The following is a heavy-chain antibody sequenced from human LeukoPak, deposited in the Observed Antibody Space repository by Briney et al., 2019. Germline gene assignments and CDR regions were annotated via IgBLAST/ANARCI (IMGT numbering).Heavy chain of an antibody. V-gene: IGHV3-7*01. Sequence: GGSLRLSCVVSGFTFSSYWMSWVRQAPGKGLEWVANINQDGSEKYSVDSVKGRFTISRDNAKNSLYLQMHGLRPEDTAVYYCSINGGTYRPHALDFWGQGTMVIVAS. J-gene: IGHJ3*01. CDR3: SINGGTYRPHALDF. CDR2: INQDGSEK. CDR1: GFTFSSYW. D-gene: IGHD1-26*01.